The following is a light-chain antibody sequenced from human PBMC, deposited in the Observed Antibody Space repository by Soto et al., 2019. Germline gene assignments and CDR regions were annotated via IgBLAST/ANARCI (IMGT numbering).Light chain of an antibody. J-gene: IGKJ4*01. Sequence: DIQSTRWTAAVWSCVVDRVSITCLASQDISNYLNWYQPIPGKAPDLLIYDASTLETGVPSRFSGSGSGTDFSFAISSLQPEDIATYYCQQYDNLPLTFGGGTKVDIK. CDR3: QQYDNLPLT. V-gene: IGKV1-33*01. CDR2: DAS. CDR1: QDISNY.